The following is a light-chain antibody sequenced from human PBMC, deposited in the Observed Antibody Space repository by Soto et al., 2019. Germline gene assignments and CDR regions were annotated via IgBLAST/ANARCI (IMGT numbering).Light chain of an antibody. CDR2: EVT. CDR3: SSYSFSSTSVTLDV. V-gene: IGLV2-14*01. J-gene: IGLJ1*01. Sequence: QSVLTQPASVSGSPGQSVTISCTGTSSDIGGFNYVSWYQQHPGKAPRLLIYEVTNRPSRVSNRFSGSKSGNTASLTISGLQAEDEADYYCSSYSFSSTSVTLDVFGTGTKVTVL. CDR1: SSDIGGFNY.